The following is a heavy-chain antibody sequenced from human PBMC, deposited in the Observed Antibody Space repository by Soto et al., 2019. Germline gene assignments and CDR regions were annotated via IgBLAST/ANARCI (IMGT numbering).Heavy chain of an antibody. CDR1: GFTFSVYW. CDR2: ISDDGSTA. CDR3: ARGPRVSSTGTGAH. Sequence: PGGSLRLSCAVSGFTFSVYWMHWVRQVPGKGLTWVSRISDDGSTATYADSVKGRFVISRDNTKNRLYLEMNTLRADDSGLYYCARGPRVSSTGTGAHWGRGTLVTSPQ. D-gene: IGHD1-1*01. J-gene: IGHJ4*02. V-gene: IGHV3-74*01.